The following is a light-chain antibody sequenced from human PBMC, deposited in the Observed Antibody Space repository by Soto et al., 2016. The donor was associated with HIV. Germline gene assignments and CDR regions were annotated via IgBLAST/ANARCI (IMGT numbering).Light chain of an antibody. CDR3: EVWDDSSDRRV. Sequence: SYELTQPPSVSVAPIKAARITCGGNNIGDKAVHWYQQRPGQAPVLVVYDDSHRPSGIPERFSGSNSGHTATLTISRVEAVDEAAYYCEVWDDSSDRRVFGGGTKLTVV. CDR2: DDS. J-gene: IGLJ2*01. V-gene: IGLV3-21*03. CDR1: NIGDKA.